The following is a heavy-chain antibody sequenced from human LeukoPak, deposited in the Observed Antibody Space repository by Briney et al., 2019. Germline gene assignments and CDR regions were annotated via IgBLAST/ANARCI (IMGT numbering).Heavy chain of an antibody. D-gene: IGHD3-22*01. Sequence: SETLSLTCAVYGGSFSGYYWSWIRQPPGKGLEWIGYIYYSGSTNYNPSLKSRVTISVDTSKNQFSLKLSSVTAADTAAYYCARATYYYDSSGYYGALYYFDYWGQGTLVTVSS. CDR1: GGSFSGYY. V-gene: IGHV4-59*01. CDR3: ARATYYYDSSGYYGALYYFDY. CDR2: IYYSGST. J-gene: IGHJ4*02.